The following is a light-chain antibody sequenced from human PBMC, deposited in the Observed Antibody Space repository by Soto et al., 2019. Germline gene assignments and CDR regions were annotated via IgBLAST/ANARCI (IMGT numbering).Light chain of an antibody. Sequence: QSALTQPASVSGSPGQSITISCTVTSSDVGGYNYVSWYQQHPGKAPKLMIYEVSNRPSGVSNRFSGSKSGNTASLTISGLQAEDEADYYCSSYTSSSTPYVFGTETKVTVL. J-gene: IGLJ1*01. CDR1: SSDVGGYNY. V-gene: IGLV2-14*01. CDR3: SSYTSSSTPYV. CDR2: EVS.